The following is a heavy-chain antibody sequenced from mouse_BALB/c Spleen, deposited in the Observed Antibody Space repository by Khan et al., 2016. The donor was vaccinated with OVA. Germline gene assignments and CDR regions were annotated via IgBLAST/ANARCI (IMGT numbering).Heavy chain of an antibody. J-gene: IGHJ2*01. CDR1: GYSITSDYG. CDR2: ISYSGST. V-gene: IGHV3-2*02. Sequence: EVQLLESGPGLVKPSQSLSLTCTVTGYSITSDYGWNWIRQFPGNKLEWMGYISYSGSTNYNPSLKSRISITRDTSKNQFFLQLNAVTTEDTATYYCARTARIKYWGQGTTLTVSS. D-gene: IGHD1-2*01. CDR3: ARTARIKY.